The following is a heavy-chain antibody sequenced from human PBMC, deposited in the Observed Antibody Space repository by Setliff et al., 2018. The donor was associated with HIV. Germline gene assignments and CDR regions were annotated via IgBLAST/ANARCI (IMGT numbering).Heavy chain of an antibody. V-gene: IGHV4-4*07. J-gene: IGHJ4*02. CDR3: ARGVPLLPPNF. CDR1: GGSVSNYY. Sequence: TLSLTCTVSGGSVSNYYWTWIRQSAGKGLEWIGHINTSGSTKYNPSLKSRVTISVDASERHFSLRMTSTTAADTAIYYCARGVPLLPPNFWGQGTLVTVSS. D-gene: IGHD2-15*01. CDR2: INTSGST.